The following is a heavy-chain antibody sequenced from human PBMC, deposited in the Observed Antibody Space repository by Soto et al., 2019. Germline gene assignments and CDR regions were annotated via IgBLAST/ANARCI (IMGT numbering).Heavy chain of an antibody. D-gene: IGHD3-9*01. Sequence: PGGSLRLSCTDSGFTFGDYAMSWVRQAPGKGLEWVGFIRSKAYGGTTEYAASVKGRFTISRDDSKSIAYLQMNSLKTEDTAVYYCTRELRYFDWLSGYFDYWGQGTLVTVSS. V-gene: IGHV3-49*04. CDR2: IRSKAYGGTT. CDR3: TRELRYFDWLSGYFDY. CDR1: GFTFGDYA. J-gene: IGHJ4*02.